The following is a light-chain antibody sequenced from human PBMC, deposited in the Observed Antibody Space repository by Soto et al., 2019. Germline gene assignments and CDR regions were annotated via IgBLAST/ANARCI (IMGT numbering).Light chain of an antibody. J-gene: IGLJ1*01. Sequence: QSALTQPASVSGSPGQSITISCTGTSSDVGGYNYVSWYQQHPGKAPKLMIYDVSNRPSGVSNRVSGAKSGNTSYLTIAGLQAEDEADYYCSSYTSSSTLLYVFGTGTKLTVL. CDR3: SSYTSSSTLLYV. CDR1: SSDVGGYNY. CDR2: DVS. V-gene: IGLV2-14*01.